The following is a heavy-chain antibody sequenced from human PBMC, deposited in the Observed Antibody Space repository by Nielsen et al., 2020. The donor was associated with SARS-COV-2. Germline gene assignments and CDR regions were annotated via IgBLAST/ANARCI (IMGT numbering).Heavy chain of an antibody. D-gene: IGHD1-26*01. V-gene: IGHV1-18*01. CDR3: ARDRVIVGATTGVDYYYGMDV. J-gene: IGHJ6*02. CDR2: ISAYNGNT. Sequence: WVRQAPGQGLEWMGWISAYNGNTNYAQKLQGRVTMTTDTSTSTAYMELSSLRSEDTAVYYCARDRVIVGATTGVDYYYGMDVWGQGTTVTVSS.